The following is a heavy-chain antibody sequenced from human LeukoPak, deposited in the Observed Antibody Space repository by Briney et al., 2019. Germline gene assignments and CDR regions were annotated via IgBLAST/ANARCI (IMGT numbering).Heavy chain of an antibody. CDR1: GGSISGGGYY. Sequence: SETLSLTCTVSGGSISGGGYYWSWIRQHPGKGLEWIGYIYYSGSTYYNPSLKSRLTISVNTSKNQFSLKLSSVTAADTAVYYCARVVVVAAASAHFDYWGQGTLVTASS. CDR3: ARVVVVAAASAHFDY. D-gene: IGHD2-15*01. J-gene: IGHJ4*02. V-gene: IGHV4-31*03. CDR2: IYYSGST.